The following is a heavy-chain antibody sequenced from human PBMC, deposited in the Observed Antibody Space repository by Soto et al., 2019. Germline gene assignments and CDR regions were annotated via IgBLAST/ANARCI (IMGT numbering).Heavy chain of an antibody. Sequence: SETLSLTCAVYGGSFSGYYWSWIRQPPGKGLEWIGEINHSGSTNYNPSLKSRVTIAVDTSKNQFSLKLSSVTAADTAVYYCARGPRSGIYYYYYMDVWGKGTTVTVPS. CDR1: GGSFSGYY. CDR2: INHSGST. J-gene: IGHJ6*03. D-gene: IGHD3-10*01. CDR3: ARGPRSGIYYYYYMDV. V-gene: IGHV4-34*01.